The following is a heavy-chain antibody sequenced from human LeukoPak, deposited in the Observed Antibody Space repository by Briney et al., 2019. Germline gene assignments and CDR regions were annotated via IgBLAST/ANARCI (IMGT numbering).Heavy chain of an antibody. CDR3: VKGAAYHLGDTFDI. CDR2: ISWNSGTI. J-gene: IGHJ3*02. CDR1: GFTFEDYV. D-gene: IGHD2-15*01. Sequence: GGSLRLSCAASGFTFEDYVMNWVRQAPGKGLEWVSGISWNSGTIVYADSVKGRFTISRDNAKNSLYLQMNSLRAEDTALYYCVKGAAYHLGDTFDIWGQGTMVTVSS. V-gene: IGHV3-9*01.